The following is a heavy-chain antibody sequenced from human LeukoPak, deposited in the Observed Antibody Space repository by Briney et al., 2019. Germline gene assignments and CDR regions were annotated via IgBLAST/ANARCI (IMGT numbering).Heavy chain of an antibody. J-gene: IGHJ4*02. CDR3: AKSGERYCTRGNCYFDY. CDR2: ISNDGGTK. Sequence: PGGSLRLSCAASGFTFSSYGMHWVRQAPGKGLEWVAVISNDGGTKYYADSVKGRFTISRENSESTLYLQMNSLRVEDAAMYYCAKSGERYCTRGNCYFDYWGQGTLVTVSS. D-gene: IGHD2-8*01. V-gene: IGHV3-30*18. CDR1: GFTFSSYG.